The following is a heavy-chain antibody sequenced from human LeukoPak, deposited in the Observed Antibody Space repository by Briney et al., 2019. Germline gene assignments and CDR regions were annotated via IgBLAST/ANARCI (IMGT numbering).Heavy chain of an antibody. CDR3: ARDSNSPYGGITD. CDR1: GFTFSSYW. V-gene: IGHV3-7*01. Sequence: PGGSLRLSCAASGFTFSSYWMSRVRQAPGKGLEWVANIKQDGSEKYYVDSVKGRFTISRDNAKNSLYLQMNSLRAEDTAVYYCARDSNSPYGGITDWGQGTLVTVSS. CDR2: IKQDGSEK. J-gene: IGHJ4*02. D-gene: IGHD4-23*01.